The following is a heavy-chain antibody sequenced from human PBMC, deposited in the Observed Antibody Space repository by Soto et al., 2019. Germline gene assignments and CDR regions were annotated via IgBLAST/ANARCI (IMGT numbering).Heavy chain of an antibody. CDR2: MNPNSGGT. CDR3: ARVKAFYYYGSGSPIGYYYYMDV. D-gene: IGHD3-10*01. Sequence: ASVKVSCKASGYTFSSYDINWVRQATGQGLEWMGWMNPNSGGTGYAQKFQGRVTMTRNTSISTAYMELSSLRSEDTAVYYCARVKAFYYYGSGSPIGYYYYMDVWGKGTTVTVSS. CDR1: GYTFSSYD. J-gene: IGHJ6*03. V-gene: IGHV1-8*01.